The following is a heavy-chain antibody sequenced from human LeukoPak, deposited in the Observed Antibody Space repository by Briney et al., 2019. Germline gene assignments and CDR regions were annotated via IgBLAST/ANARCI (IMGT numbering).Heavy chain of an antibody. V-gene: IGHV3-7*01. Sequence: PGGSLRLSCAASGFTFSSYWMSWVRQAPGKGLEWVANIKQDGSEKYYVDSVKGRFTISRDNAKNSLYLQTNSLRAEDTAVYYCARAMSAYYDSSGYYNYWGQGTLVTVSS. D-gene: IGHD3-22*01. J-gene: IGHJ4*02. CDR3: ARAMSAYYDSSGYYNY. CDR1: GFTFSSYW. CDR2: IKQDGSEK.